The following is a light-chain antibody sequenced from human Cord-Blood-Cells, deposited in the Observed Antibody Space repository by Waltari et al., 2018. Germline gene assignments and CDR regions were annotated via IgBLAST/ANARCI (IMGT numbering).Light chain of an antibody. J-gene: IGKJ2*01. CDR1: QSLLHSNGYNY. CDR2: LGS. V-gene: IGKV2-28*01. CDR3: MQALQTPPYT. Sequence: DIVMTQSRLSLPVTPGEPASIYCRSRQSLLHSNGYNYLDWYLQKQGQSPQLLIYLGSNRASGVPDRFSGSGSGTDFTLKISRVEAEDVGVYYCMQALQTPPYTFGQGTKLEIK.